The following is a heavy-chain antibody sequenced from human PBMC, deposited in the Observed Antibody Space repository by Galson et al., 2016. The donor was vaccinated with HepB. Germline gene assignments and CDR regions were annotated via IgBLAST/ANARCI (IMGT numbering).Heavy chain of an antibody. CDR3: AIIAGTYYFDS. CDR2: ISRSADTT. CDR1: GLTFSSYA. J-gene: IGHJ4*02. Sequence: SLRLSCAASGLTFSSYAMSWVRQAPGKGLEWLSSISRSADTTNYADSVKGRFTNSRDNSKNTLYLQMNNLRAEDTSVYYCAIIAGTYYFDSWGKGTLVTVSS. D-gene: IGHD2-21*01. V-gene: IGHV3-23*01.